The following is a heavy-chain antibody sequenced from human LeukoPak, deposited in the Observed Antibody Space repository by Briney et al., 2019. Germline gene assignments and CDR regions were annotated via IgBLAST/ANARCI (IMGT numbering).Heavy chain of an antibody. D-gene: IGHD7-27*01. CDR1: GGSISSSSYY. V-gene: IGHV4-39*07. CDR2: IYYSGST. CDR3: ARGLGIVQFDY. Sequence: SETLSLTCTVSGGSISSSSYYWGWIRQPPGKGLEWIGSIYYSGSTYYNPSLKSRVTISVDTSKNQFSLKLSSVTAADTAVYYCARGLGIVQFDYWGQGTLVTVSS. J-gene: IGHJ4*02.